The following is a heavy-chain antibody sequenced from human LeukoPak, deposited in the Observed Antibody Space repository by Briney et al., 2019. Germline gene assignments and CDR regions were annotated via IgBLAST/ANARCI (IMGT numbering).Heavy chain of an antibody. CDR3: ARGKGSWGIAVAGTDLNY. V-gene: IGHV1-46*01. D-gene: IGHD6-19*01. Sequence: ASVKVSCKASGYTFTSYYMHWVRQAPGQGLEWMGIINPSGGSTSYAQKFQGRVTMTRGTSTSTVYMELRSLRSEDTAVYYCARGKGSWGIAVAGTDLNYWGQGTLVTVSS. J-gene: IGHJ4*02. CDR2: INPSGGST. CDR1: GYTFTSYY.